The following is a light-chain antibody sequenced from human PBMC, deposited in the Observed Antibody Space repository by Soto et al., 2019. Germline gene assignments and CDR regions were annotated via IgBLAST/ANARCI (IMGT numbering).Light chain of an antibody. CDR2: DAS. CDR1: QGVSSY. V-gene: IGKV3D-11*01. J-gene: IGKJ5*01. CDR3: QQRRNCPT. Sequence: EIVLTQSPATLSLSPGERATLSCRASQGVSSYLAWYQQKPGQAPRLLIYDASNRATGIPARFSGSGPGTDFTLTISSLEPEDFAVYYCQQRRNCPTFGQGTRLEIK.